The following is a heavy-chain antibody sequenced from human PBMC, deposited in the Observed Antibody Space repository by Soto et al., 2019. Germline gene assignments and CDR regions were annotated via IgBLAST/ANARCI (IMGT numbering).Heavy chain of an antibody. V-gene: IGHV1-8*01. CDR3: ARFGDGSGSSDYYGMDV. Sequence: ASVKVSCKASGYTFTSYDINWVRQATGQGLEWMGWMNPNSGNTGYAQKFQGRVTTTRNTSISTAYMELSSLRSEDTAVYYCARFGDGSGSSDYYGMDVWGQGTTVTVSS. CDR2: MNPNSGNT. J-gene: IGHJ6*02. CDR1: GYTFTSYD. D-gene: IGHD3-10*01.